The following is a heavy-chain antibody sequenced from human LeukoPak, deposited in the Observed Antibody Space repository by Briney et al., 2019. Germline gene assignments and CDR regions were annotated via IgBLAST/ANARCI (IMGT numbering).Heavy chain of an antibody. J-gene: IGHJ4*02. CDR1: GFTFSSYA. Sequence: TGGSLRLSCAASGFTFSSYAMSWVRQAPGKGLEWVSAISGSGGSTYYADSVKGRFTISRDNSKDTLYLQMNSLRAEDTAVYYCAKTLVLVTAIPYYFDYWGQGTLVTVSS. CDR2: ISGSGGST. D-gene: IGHD2-21*02. V-gene: IGHV3-23*01. CDR3: AKTLVLVTAIPYYFDY.